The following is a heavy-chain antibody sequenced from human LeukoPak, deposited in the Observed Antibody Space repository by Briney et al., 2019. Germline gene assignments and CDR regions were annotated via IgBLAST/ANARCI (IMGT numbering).Heavy chain of an antibody. CDR1: GFTFSSYG. V-gene: IGHV3-30*18. D-gene: IGHD3-3*01. CDR3: AKDLSLRFTGGDYYYYYYGMDV. J-gene: IGHJ6*02. Sequence: PGGSLRLSCAASGFTFSSYGMHWVRQAPGKGLEWVAVISYDGSKKYYADSVKGRFTISRDNSKNTLYLQMNSLRAEDTAVYYCAKDLSLRFTGGDYYYYYYGMDVWGQGTTVTVSS. CDR2: ISYDGSKK.